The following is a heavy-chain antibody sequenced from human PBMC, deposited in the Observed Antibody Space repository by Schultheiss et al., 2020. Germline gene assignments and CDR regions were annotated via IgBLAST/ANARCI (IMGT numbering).Heavy chain of an antibody. D-gene: IGHD5-18*01. J-gene: IGHJ4*02. CDR1: GFTFSTFG. CDR3: AREGDTAMVTAPFDY. Sequence: GESLKISCAASGFTFSTFGTHWVRQAPGKGLEWVAVIWYDGSNKYYADSVKGRFTISRDNSKNTLYLQMNSLRAEDTAVYYCAREGDTAMVTAPFDYWGQGTLVTVSA. CDR2: IWYDGSNK. V-gene: IGHV3-33*01.